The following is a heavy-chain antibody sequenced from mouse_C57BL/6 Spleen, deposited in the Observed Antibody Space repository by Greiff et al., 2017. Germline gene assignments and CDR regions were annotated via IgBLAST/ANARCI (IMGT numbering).Heavy chain of an antibody. CDR3: ARGEDDYYGGYYEG. Sequence: QVQLQQPGAELVKPGASVKLSCKASGYTFTSYWMHWVKQRPGRGLEWIGRIDPISGGTKYNEKFKSKATLTVDKPSSTAYMQLSSLTSEDSAVYCLARGEDDYYGGYYEGWGTWTTVTGS. D-gene: IGHD1-1*01. V-gene: IGHV1-72*01. CDR2: IDPISGGT. J-gene: IGHJ1*03. CDR1: GYTFTSYW.